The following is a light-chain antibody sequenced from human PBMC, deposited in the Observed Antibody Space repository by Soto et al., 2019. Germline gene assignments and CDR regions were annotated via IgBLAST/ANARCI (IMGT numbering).Light chain of an antibody. J-gene: IGLJ2*01. Sequence: QSALTQPASVAGSPGQSISISCTGSGSDIGAYDYVSWYQQHPGKAPRLIIFEVSYRPSGVSDRFSGSKSGNTASLIISGLQPEDEADYHCSSYTNTASLVLFGGGTKLTVL. CDR3: SSYTNTASLVL. CDR1: GSDIGAYDY. V-gene: IGLV2-14*01. CDR2: EVS.